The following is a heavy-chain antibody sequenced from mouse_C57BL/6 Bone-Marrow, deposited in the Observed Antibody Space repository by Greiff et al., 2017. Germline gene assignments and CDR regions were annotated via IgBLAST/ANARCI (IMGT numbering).Heavy chain of an antibody. J-gene: IGHJ3*01. D-gene: IGHD2-3*01. Sequence: EVQLQESGPGLVKPSQSLSLTCSVTGYSITSGYYWNWIRQFPGNKLEWMGYISYDGSNNYNPSLKNRISITRDTSKNQFFLKLNSVTTEDTATYYCARGGGIYDGYYGIAYWGQGTLVTVSA. CDR2: ISYDGSN. V-gene: IGHV3-6*01. CDR3: ARGGGIYDGYYGIAY. CDR1: GYSITSGYY.